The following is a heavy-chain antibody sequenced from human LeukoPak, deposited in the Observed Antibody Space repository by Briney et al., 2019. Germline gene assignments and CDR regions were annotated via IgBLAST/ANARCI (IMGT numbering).Heavy chain of an antibody. V-gene: IGHV3-21*01. CDR3: ARGPYRSSFDP. CDR2: ISSNSRYI. Sequence: PGGSLRLSCAASGFTFSTYSMNWVRQAPGKGLEWVSSISSNSRYIYYADSMRGRFTISRDNAKNSLYLQMNSLGAEDTAVYYCARGPYRSSFDPWGQGTLVTVSS. D-gene: IGHD2-2*01. CDR1: GFTFSTYS. J-gene: IGHJ5*02.